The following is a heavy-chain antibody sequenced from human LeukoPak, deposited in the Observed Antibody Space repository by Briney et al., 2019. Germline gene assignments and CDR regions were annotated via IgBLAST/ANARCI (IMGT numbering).Heavy chain of an antibody. CDR2: IYYSGST. CDR3: ARDSNGGCDY. CDR1: GGSISSYY. D-gene: IGHD4-23*01. Sequence: SETLSLTCTVSGGSISSYYWSWIRQPPGKGLEWIGYIYYSGSTNYNPSLKSRVTMSVDTSKNQFSLKLSSVTAADTAVYYCARDSNGGCDYWGQGTLVTVSS. J-gene: IGHJ4*02. V-gene: IGHV4-59*12.